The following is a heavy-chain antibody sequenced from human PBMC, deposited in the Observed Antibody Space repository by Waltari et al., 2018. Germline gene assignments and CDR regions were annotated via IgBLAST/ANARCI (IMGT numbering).Heavy chain of an antibody. CDR3: AKDLNYCGGDCSHGMDV. CDR1: GFTFSSYG. Sequence: QVQLVESGGGVVQPGRSLRLSCAASGFTFSSYGMHWVRQAPGKGLEWVAVISYDGSNKYYADSVKGRFTISRDNSKNTLYLQMNSLRAEDTAVYYCAKDLNYCGGDCSHGMDVWGQGTTVTVSS. J-gene: IGHJ6*02. D-gene: IGHD2-21*02. V-gene: IGHV3-30*18. CDR2: ISYDGSNK.